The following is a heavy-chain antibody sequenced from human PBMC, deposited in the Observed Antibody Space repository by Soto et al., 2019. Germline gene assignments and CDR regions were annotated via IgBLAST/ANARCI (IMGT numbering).Heavy chain of an antibody. D-gene: IGHD6-13*01. CDR3: ARDLGTTIAGPPRRETYGWLDP. CDR1: GGTFTYYA. Sequence: QVQLVKSGAEVKRPGSSVKLSCKASGGTFTYYAISLVRQAPGQGLEWMGGISPIIGPATYAQKFQGRLTITADQSTSTAYMELSSLGSEDTALYYCARDLGTTIAGPPRRETYGWLDPWGQGTLVTVSS. CDR2: ISPIIGPA. V-gene: IGHV1-69*01. J-gene: IGHJ5*02.